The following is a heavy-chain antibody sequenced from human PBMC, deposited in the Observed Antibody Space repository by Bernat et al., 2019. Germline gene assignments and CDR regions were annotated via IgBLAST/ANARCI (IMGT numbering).Heavy chain of an antibody. CDR3: AKEDPMITFGGEAAPYFDY. CDR1: GFTFDDYA. D-gene: IGHD3-16*01. V-gene: IGHV3-9*01. Sequence: EVQVVESGGGLVQPGRSLRLSCAASGFTFDDYAMHWVRQAPGKGLEWVSVISWNSDIIGYADSVKGRFNISRDNAKRSLYLRMNSLRAEETALYYCAKEDPMITFGGEAAPYFDYWGQGTLVTVSS. CDR2: ISWNSDII. J-gene: IGHJ4*02.